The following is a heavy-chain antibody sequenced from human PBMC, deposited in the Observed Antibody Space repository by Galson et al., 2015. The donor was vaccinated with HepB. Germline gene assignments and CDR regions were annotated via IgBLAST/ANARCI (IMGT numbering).Heavy chain of an antibody. D-gene: IGHD3-22*01. J-gene: IGHJ4*02. CDR3: ARVPQNYYDSSGYYFYFAY. V-gene: IGHV4-30-2*01. CDR2: INHSGST. Sequence: TLSLTCTVSGGSISSGGYFWSWIRQPPGTGLEWIGYINHSGSTYYNPSLKSRVTISVDRSKNQFSLKLSSVTAADTAVYYCARVPQNYYDSSGYYFYFAYWGQGTLVTVSS. CDR1: GGSISSGGYF.